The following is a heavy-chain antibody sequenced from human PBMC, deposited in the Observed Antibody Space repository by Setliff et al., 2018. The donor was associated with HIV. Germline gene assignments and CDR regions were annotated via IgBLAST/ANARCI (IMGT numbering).Heavy chain of an antibody. Sequence: SETLSLTCTVSGGSISGYHWNWLRQTPGKGLEWIGYIYTSRGTNYNHSLRTRVIISVDTSNQFSLNLISVTAADTAVYYCARATYGSRAGTGLYFDSWGQGALVTVSS. J-gene: IGHJ4*02. CDR1: GGSISGYH. V-gene: IGHV4-4*09. CDR3: ARATYGSRAGTGLYFDS. CDR2: IYTSRGT. D-gene: IGHD6-6*01.